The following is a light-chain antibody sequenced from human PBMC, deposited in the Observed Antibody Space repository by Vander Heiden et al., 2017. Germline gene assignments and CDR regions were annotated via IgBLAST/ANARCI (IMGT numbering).Light chain of an antibody. CDR2: DDS. CDR3: QVWDSSSDVV. V-gene: IGLV3-21*03. J-gene: IGLJ2*01. CDR1: NLGSKS. Sequence: SYVLSPPPSVSVAPGKTARITCGGKNLGSKSVSWYQQKPAQAPVLVVYDDSDRPSGIPERFSGSNSGNTATLTISRVEAGDEADYYCQVWDSSSDVVFGGGTKL.